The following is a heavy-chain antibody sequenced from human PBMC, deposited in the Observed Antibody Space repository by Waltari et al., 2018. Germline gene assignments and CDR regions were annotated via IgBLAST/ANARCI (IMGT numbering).Heavy chain of an antibody. D-gene: IGHD2-8*02. CDR1: GGSFSGYY. V-gene: IGHV4-34*02. CDR3: VRLEDCSGPGGNCYSGDSFALDV. CDR2: INHSGTR. J-gene: IGHJ6*02. Sequence: QVQLQQWGAGLLQPSETLSLTCAVYGGSFSGYYWGWIRQSPGKGLEWIGEINHSGTRNYTPSLRSRVTMLVDTSRSQFSLKLSSMTAADTALYYCVRLEDCSGPGGNCYSGDSFALDVWGQGTTVTVS.